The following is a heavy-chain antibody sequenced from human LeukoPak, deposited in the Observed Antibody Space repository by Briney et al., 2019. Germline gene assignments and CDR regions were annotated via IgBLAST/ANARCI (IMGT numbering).Heavy chain of an antibody. V-gene: IGHV3-74*01. D-gene: IGHD6-13*01. Sequence: GGSLRLSCAASGFTFSNYWMHWVRQAPGKGLVWVSRINTNGSSTSYADSVKGRFTISRDNAKNTLYLQMNSLRAEDTAVYYCARDVGGSSWPTFDYWGQGTLVTVSS. CDR1: GFTFSNYW. J-gene: IGHJ4*02. CDR3: ARDVGGSSWPTFDY. CDR2: INTNGSST.